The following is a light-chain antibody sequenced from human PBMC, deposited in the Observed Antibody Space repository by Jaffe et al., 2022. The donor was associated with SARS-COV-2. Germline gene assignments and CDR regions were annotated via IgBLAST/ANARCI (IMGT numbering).Light chain of an antibody. J-gene: IGKJ4*01. CDR1: SNNENY. CDR2: WAT. V-gene: IGKV4-1*01. Sequence: DIVMTQSPDSLAVSLGERATINCKSSSNNENYVAWYQQKTGQPPKLLIYWATVRESGVPDRFSGSGSETDFTLTISSLQAEDVAVYFCQQYFGSPLTFGGGTKVEIK. CDR3: QQYFGSPLT.